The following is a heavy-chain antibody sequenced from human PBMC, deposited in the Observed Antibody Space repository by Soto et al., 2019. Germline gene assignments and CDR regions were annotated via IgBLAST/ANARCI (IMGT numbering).Heavy chain of an antibody. CDR2: IIPIFGTA. V-gene: IGHV1-69*13. D-gene: IGHD2-2*01. CDR1: GGTFGSYA. J-gene: IGHJ5*02. CDR3: ARAHKRYCSSTSCYPYNWFDP. Sequence: ASVKVSCKASGGTFGSYAISWVRQAPGQGLEWMGGIIPIFGTANYAQKFQGRVTITADESTSTAYMELSSLRSEDTAVYYCARAHKRYCSSTSCYPYNWFDPWGQGTLVTVSS.